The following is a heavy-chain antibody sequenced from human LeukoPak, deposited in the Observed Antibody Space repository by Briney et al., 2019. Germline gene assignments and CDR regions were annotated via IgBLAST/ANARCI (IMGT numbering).Heavy chain of an antibody. Sequence: GGSLRLSCAASGFTVSSNYMSWVRQAPGKGLEWVAVISYDGSNKYYADSVKGRFTISRDNSKNTLYLQMNSLRAEDTAVYYCAHPHGYSSSWYYFDYWGQGTLVTVSS. CDR2: ISYDGSNK. J-gene: IGHJ4*02. D-gene: IGHD6-13*01. CDR1: GFTVSSNY. CDR3: AHPHGYSSSWYYFDY. V-gene: IGHV3-30-3*01.